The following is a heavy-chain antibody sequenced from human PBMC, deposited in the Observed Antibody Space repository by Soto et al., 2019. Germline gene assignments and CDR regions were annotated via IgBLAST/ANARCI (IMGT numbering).Heavy chain of an antibody. CDR2: IYSDGST. CDR1: GGSIIGYY. D-gene: IGHD6-13*01. CDR3: ARMRAAGTFDY. V-gene: IGHV4-4*07. J-gene: IGHJ4*02. Sequence: SETLSLTCTASGGSIIGYYWSCIRQPAGKGLEWIGRIYSDGSTNYNPSLKSRVTMSVDTSKNQFSLKLTYMTAADTAMYYCARMRAAGTFDYWGQGTLVTVSS.